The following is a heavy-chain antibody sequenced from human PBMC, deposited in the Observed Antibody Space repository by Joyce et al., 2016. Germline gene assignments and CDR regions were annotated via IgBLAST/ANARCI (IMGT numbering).Heavy chain of an antibody. V-gene: IGHV4-4*02. CDR2: IYLGGNT. J-gene: IGHJ5*01. D-gene: IGHD5-12*01. Sequence: QVQLQESGPGLVKPSGTLSLTCAVSGGSISSAHWWCWVRQPPGKGLEWIEEIYLGGNTTDSPSLKSRVTRSVDKAKNQLSLKMNAVTAADTAVYYCARNGAYSQDSWGQGTLVTVSS. CDR1: GGSISSAHW. CDR3: ARNGAYSQDS.